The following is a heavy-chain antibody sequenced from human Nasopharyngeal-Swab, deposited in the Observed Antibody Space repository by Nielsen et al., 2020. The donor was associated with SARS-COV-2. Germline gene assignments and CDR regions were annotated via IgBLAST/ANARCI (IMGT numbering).Heavy chain of an antibody. V-gene: IGHV1-69*13. CDR2: IIPIFGTA. CDR1: GGTFSSYA. Sequence: SVEVSCKASGGTFSSYAISWVRQAPGQGLEWMGGIIPIFGTANYAQKFQGRVTITADESTSTAYMELSSLRSEDTAVYYCANTAMVISWFDPWGQGTLVTVSS. D-gene: IGHD5-18*01. J-gene: IGHJ5*02. CDR3: ANTAMVISWFDP.